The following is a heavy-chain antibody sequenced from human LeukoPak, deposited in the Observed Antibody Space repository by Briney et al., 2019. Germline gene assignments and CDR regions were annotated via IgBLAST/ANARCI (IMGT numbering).Heavy chain of an antibody. Sequence: SETLSLTCAVYGGYFRGYYWSWIRQPPGKGLEWIGEINHSGSTNYNPSLKSRVTISVDTSKNQFSLKLSSVTAADTAVYYCAIHRVGTGGRGYFDYWGQGALVTVSS. V-gene: IGHV4-34*01. D-gene: IGHD2-8*02. CDR2: INHSGST. CDR1: GGYFRGYY. CDR3: AIHRVGTGGRGYFDY. J-gene: IGHJ4*02.